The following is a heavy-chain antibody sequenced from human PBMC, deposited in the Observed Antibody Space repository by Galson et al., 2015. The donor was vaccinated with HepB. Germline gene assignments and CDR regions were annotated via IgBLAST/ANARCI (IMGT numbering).Heavy chain of an antibody. D-gene: IGHD3-10*01. J-gene: IGHJ4*02. Sequence: SLRLSCAASGFTFSSYSMNWVRQAPGKGLEWVSSISSSSSYIYYADSVKGRFTISRDNAKNSLYLQMNSLRAEDTAVYYCARVAMVRGVIRFLGARNPFDYWGQGTLVTVSS. CDR2: ISSSSSYI. CDR3: ARVAMVRGVIRFLGARNPFDY. V-gene: IGHV3-21*01. CDR1: GFTFSSYS.